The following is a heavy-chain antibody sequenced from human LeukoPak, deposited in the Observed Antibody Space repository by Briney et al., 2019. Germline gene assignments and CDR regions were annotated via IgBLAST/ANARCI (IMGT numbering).Heavy chain of an antibody. Sequence: PSETLSLTCTVSGGSISSYYWSWIRQPPGKGLEWIGYIYYSGSTNYNPSLKSRVTISVDTSKNQFSLKLSSVTAADTAVYYCARDGGYSNYYYYYYYMDVRGKGTTVTVSS. CDR3: ARDGGYSNYYYYYYYMDV. CDR2: IYYSGST. V-gene: IGHV4-59*01. D-gene: IGHD4-11*01. CDR1: GGSISSYY. J-gene: IGHJ6*03.